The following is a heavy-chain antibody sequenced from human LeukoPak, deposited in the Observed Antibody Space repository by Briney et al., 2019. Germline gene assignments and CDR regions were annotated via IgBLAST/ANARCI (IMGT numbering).Heavy chain of an antibody. CDR1: GFTFSSYS. V-gene: IGHV3-21*01. D-gene: IGHD6-19*01. Sequence: PGGSLRLSCAASGFTFSSYSMNWVRQAPGKGLEWVSSISSSSSYIYYADSVKGRFTISRDNSKNMLFLQMNSLRAEDTAVYYCVGTGPWSSNGWDFNYWGQGTLVTVSS. J-gene: IGHJ4*02. CDR2: ISSSSSYI. CDR3: VGTGPWSSNGWDFNY.